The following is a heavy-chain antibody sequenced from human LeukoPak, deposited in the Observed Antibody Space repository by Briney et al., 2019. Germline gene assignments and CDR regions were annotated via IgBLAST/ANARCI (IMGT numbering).Heavy chain of an antibody. Sequence: GGSLRLSCAASGFIFNNFAMSWVRQAPGKGLEWVPSISGHSSNKYYADSVRGRFTVSRDYSTNTLYLQMNSLRAEDTAVYYCAKDFTMVRTNYYYYGMDVWGQGTTVTVSS. CDR2: ISGHSSNK. CDR1: GFIFNNFA. CDR3: AKDFTMVRTNYYYYGMDV. V-gene: IGHV3-23*01. J-gene: IGHJ6*02. D-gene: IGHD3-10*01.